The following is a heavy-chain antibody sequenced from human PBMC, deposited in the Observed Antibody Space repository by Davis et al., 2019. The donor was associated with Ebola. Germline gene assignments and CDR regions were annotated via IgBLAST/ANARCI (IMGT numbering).Heavy chain of an antibody. J-gene: IGHJ1*01. CDR2: ISSSSSYI. CDR1: GFTFSSYW. V-gene: IGHV3-21*01. D-gene: IGHD6-25*01. Sequence: GESLKISCAASGFTFSSYWMHWVRQAPGKGLEWVSSISSSSSYIYYADSVKGRFTISRDNAKNSLYLQMNSLRAEDTAVYHCTKGAAAGMGGSLQHWGQGTLVTVSS. CDR3: TKGAAAGMGGSLQH.